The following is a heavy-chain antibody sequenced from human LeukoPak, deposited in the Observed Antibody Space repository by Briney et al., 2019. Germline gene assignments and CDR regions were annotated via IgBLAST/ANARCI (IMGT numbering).Heavy chain of an antibody. V-gene: IGHV3-74*01. CDR3: ARTAITMIVVDLHVNWYFDL. Sequence: GGSLRLSCAASGFTFSSYWMHWVRQAPGKGLVWVSRINTDGSSTSYADSVKGRFTISRDNAKNSLYLQMNSLRAEDTAVYYCARTAITMIVVDLHVNWYFDLWGRGTLVTVSS. CDR2: INTDGSST. D-gene: IGHD3-22*01. J-gene: IGHJ2*01. CDR1: GFTFSSYW.